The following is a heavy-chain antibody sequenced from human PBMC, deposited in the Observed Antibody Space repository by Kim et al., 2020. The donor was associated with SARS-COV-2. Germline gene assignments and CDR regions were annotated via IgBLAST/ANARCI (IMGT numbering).Heavy chain of an antibody. CDR3: TSRHPAGGYTYYFDY. Sequence: SETLSLTCTVSGGSISSSSYYWGWLRQPPGQGLEWIGSLYYSASTYYNPSLKSPVTISVDTSKNQFHLKLISVTAADTAVYSCTSRHPAGGYTYYFDYW. J-gene: IGHJ4*01. CDR1: GGSISSSSYY. D-gene: IGHD3-10*01. CDR2: LYYSAST. V-gene: IGHV4-39*01.